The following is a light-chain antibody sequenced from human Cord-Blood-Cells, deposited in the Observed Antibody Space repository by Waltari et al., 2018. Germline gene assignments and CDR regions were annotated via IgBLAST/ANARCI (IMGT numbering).Light chain of an antibody. V-gene: IGKV3-15*01. CDR2: GAS. CDR3: QQYNNWPWT. Sequence: EIVMTQSPATLSVSPGERATLSCRASQSVSSNLAWYQQKPGQAPRLLIYGASTRDTGSPARFSGSGSGTEFTLTISSLQSEDFAVYYCQQYNNWPWTFGQGTKVEIK. J-gene: IGKJ1*01. CDR1: QSVSSN.